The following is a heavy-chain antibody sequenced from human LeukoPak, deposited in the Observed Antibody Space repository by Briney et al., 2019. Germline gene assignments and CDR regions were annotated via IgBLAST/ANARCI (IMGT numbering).Heavy chain of an antibody. Sequence: GASVKVSCKASGYTFTSYAMHWVRQAPGQRLEWMGWINAGNGNTKYSQKFQGRVTITRDTSASTAYMELSSLRSEDTAVFYCTRCGDGYENPDFDYWGQGTLVTVSS. D-gene: IGHD5-24*01. CDR2: INAGNGNT. CDR3: TRCGDGYENPDFDY. V-gene: IGHV1-3*01. CDR1: GYTFTSYA. J-gene: IGHJ4*02.